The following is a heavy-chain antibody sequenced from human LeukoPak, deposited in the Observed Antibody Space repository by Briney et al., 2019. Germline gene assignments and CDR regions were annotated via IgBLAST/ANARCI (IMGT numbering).Heavy chain of an antibody. CDR2: ISGSGGST. CDR1: GFTFSSYA. D-gene: IGHD4-17*01. CDR3: AKDLTKYYGDTY. J-gene: IGHJ4*02. Sequence: GRSLRLSCAASGFTFSSYAMHWVRQVPGKGLEWVSAISGSGGSTYYADSVKGRFTISRDNSKNTLYLQMNSLRAEDTAVYYCAKDLTKYYGDTYWGQGTLVTVSS. V-gene: IGHV3-23*01.